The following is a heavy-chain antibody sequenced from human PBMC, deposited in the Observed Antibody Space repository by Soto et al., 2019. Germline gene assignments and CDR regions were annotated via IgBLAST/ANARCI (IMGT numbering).Heavy chain of an antibody. D-gene: IGHD6-6*01. CDR1: GFTFSSYG. CDR3: AKDSGQSRLSIAARPGQPADY. V-gene: IGHV3-30*18. Sequence: QVQLVESGGGVVQPGRSLRLSCAASGFTFSSYGMHWVRQAPGKGLEWVAVISYDGSNKYYADSVKGRFTISRDNSKNTLYLQMNSLRAEDTAVYYCAKDSGQSRLSIAARPGQPADYWGQGTLVTVSS. J-gene: IGHJ4*02. CDR2: ISYDGSNK.